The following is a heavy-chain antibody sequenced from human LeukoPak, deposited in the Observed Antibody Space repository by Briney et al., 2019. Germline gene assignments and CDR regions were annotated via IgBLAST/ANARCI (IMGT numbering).Heavy chain of an antibody. CDR1: GSIFTNYW. CDR2: IYPGDSDT. D-gene: IGHD6-19*01. Sequence: GTSLQISGEGSGSIFTNYWIGWVRHLPGKGLECMGIIYPGDSDTRYSLSFQGQVTISADKSISTAYLQWSSLEASDTAMYYCARLGQWLPNQKGWFDPWGQGTLVTVSS. CDR3: ARLGQWLPNQKGWFDP. J-gene: IGHJ5*02. V-gene: IGHV5-51*01.